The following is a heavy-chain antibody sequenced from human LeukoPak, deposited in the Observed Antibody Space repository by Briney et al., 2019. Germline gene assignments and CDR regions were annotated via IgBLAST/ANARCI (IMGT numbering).Heavy chain of an antibody. CDR3: ARDRGPHCSSTSCYWGYYYYGMDV. D-gene: IGHD2-2*01. Sequence: ASVTVSCKASGYTFTSYGISWVRQAPGQGLEWMGWISAYNGNTNYAQKLQGRVTMTTDTSTSTAYMELRSLRSDDTAVYYCARDRGPHCSSTSCYWGYYYYGMDVWGQGTTVTVSS. CDR2: ISAYNGNT. J-gene: IGHJ6*02. V-gene: IGHV1-18*01. CDR1: GYTFTSYG.